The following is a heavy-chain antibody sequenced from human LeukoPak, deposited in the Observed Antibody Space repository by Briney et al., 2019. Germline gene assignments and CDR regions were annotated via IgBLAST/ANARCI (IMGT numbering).Heavy chain of an antibody. V-gene: IGHV3-48*03. Sequence: PGGSLRLSCAASGFTFSSYETNWVRQAPGKGLEWVSYISSSGSTIYYADSVKGRFTISRDNAKNSLYLQMNSLRAEDTAVYYCARVELITMVRGALDYWGQGTLVTVSS. CDR3: ARVELITMVRGALDY. CDR2: ISSSGSTI. CDR1: GFTFSSYE. D-gene: IGHD3-10*01. J-gene: IGHJ4*02.